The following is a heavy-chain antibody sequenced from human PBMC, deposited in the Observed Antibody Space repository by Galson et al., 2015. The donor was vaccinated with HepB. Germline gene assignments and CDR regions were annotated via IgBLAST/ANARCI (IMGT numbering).Heavy chain of an antibody. CDR1: GFTLSTFD. V-gene: IGHV3-13*01. CDR2: IGTLDDT. J-gene: IGHJ2*01. Sequence: SLRLSCAASGFTLSTFDMHWVRQPAGKGLEWVASIGTLDDTFHPGSVKGRFTISRENATNSLYLQMNSLTAGDTAVYYCARGRDGNYTKGSFDLWGRGTLVTVSS. CDR3: ARGRDGNYTKGSFDL. D-gene: IGHD1-7*01.